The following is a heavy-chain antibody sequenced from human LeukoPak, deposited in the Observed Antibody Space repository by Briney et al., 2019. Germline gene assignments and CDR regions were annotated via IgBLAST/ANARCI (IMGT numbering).Heavy chain of an antibody. CDR2: ISGRGEST. CDR3: AASLDLAVYGIDY. D-gene: IGHD2-8*02. CDR1: GFTLSSYA. Sequence: GGSLRLSCAASGFTLSSYAVSWVRQSLGKGLKWVSGISGRGESTYYADSVKGRFTISRDYSKNTVYLQMNSLRAEDTALYYCAASLDLAVYGIDYWGQGTLVTVSS. V-gene: IGHV3-23*01. J-gene: IGHJ4*02.